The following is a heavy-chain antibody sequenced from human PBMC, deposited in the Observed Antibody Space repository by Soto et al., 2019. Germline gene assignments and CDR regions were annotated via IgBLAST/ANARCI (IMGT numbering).Heavy chain of an antibody. Sequence: EMQLLESGGGLVQPGGSLRLSCAASGFTFSSFAMSWVRQAPGKGLDWVSAISGSGGSTYSADSVKGRFTISRDNSKNTLYLQMSSLRAEDTAVYYCARCSRYSLWTDSTSPIYFFDFWGQGTLVTVSS. V-gene: IGHV3-23*01. J-gene: IGHJ4*02. CDR2: ISGSGGST. CDR1: GFTFSSFA. D-gene: IGHD2-21*01. CDR3: ARCSRYSLWTDSTSPIYFFDF.